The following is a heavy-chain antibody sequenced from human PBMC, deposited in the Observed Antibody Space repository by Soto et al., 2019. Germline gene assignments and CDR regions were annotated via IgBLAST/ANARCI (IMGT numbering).Heavy chain of an antibody. CDR1: GFTFRNFV. CDR2: IRGTGGET. CDR3: AQDRGWGLVSPSHDY. V-gene: IGHV3-23*01. D-gene: IGHD2-21*01. J-gene: IGHJ4*02. Sequence: EVELLESGGGIVQPGGSLRVSCVASGFTFRNFVMSWVRQAPGKGLEWVSAIRGTGGETFYADSVKGRFTISRDNSKNTLYLQMNSLRDEDTALYFCAQDRGWGLVSPSHDYWGQGTLVTFSS.